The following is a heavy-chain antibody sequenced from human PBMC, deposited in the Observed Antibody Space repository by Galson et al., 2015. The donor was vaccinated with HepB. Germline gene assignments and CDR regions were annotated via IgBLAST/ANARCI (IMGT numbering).Heavy chain of an antibody. CDR3: AREGGREIVAKAGFDY. CDR2: IYYSGST. J-gene: IGHJ4*02. V-gene: IGHV4-59*11. CDR1: GGSLGGHY. D-gene: IGHD5-12*01. Sequence: ETLSLTCVVSGGSLGGHYWSWIRQSPGKGLEWIGSIYYSGSTYYNPSLKSRVTISVDTSKNQFSLKLSSVTAADTAGYYCAREGGREIVAKAGFDYWGQGTLVTVSS.